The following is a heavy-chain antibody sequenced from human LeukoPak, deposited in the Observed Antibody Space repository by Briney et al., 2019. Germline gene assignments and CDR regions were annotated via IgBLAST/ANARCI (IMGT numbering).Heavy chain of an antibody. CDR1: GGSFRGYF. J-gene: IGHJ5*02. D-gene: IGHD3-10*01. V-gene: IGHV4-34*01. CDR2: INQSGST. Sequence: SETLSLTCAVFGGSFRGYFWSWNRQPPGKALEWIGEINQSGSTNYNPSLKSRITISVDTSKNQFSLKLSSVTAAGTAVYYCARGPYYYGSGSYYRWFDPWGQGTLVTVSS. CDR3: ARGPYYYGSGSYYRWFDP.